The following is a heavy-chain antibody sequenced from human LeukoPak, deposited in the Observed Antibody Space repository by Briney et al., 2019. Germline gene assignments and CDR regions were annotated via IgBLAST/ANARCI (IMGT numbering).Heavy chain of an antibody. D-gene: IGHD1-26*01. CDR1: GFSFSSYA. CDR2: ITSSSDI. V-gene: IGHV3-21*01. CDR3: ARQFGGSYGY. Sequence: GGSLRLSCAASGFSFSSYAMNWVRQAPGKGLEWVSSITSSSDIYYADSVKGRFAISRDNAKNSLYLEMNSLGAEDTAVYYCARQFGGSYGYWGQGTLVTVSS. J-gene: IGHJ4*02.